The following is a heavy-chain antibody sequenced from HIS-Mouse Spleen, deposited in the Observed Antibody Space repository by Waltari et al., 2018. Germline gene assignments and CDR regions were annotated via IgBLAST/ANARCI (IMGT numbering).Heavy chain of an antibody. D-gene: IGHD6-13*01. V-gene: IGHV4-39*07. CDR1: AGSIRTSSSY. CDR2: INYSGSP. CDR3: AREIPYSSSWYDWYFDL. J-gene: IGHJ2*01. Sequence: QLQLQESGPGLVKPSETLSLTCPVPAGSIRTSSSYRGWIRQPQGKGLEWIGIINYSGSPYYNPSLKSRVTISVDTSKNQFSLKLSSVTAADTAVYYCAREIPYSSSWYDWYFDLWGRGTLVTVSS.